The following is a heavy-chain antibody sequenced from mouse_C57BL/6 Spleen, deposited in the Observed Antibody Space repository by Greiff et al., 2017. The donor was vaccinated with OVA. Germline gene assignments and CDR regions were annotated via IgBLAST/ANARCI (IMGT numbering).Heavy chain of an antibody. CDR1: GYTFTDYN. CDR3: AGEGVYDGYDGLGFAY. CDR2: INPNNGGT. V-gene: IGHV1-22*01. D-gene: IGHD2-3*01. Sequence: EVQLQQSGPELVKPGASVKMSCKASGYTFTDYNMHWVKQSHGKSLEWIGYINPNNGGTSYNQKFKGQATLTVNKSSSTAYMELRSLTSEDAAVYYGAGEGVYDGYDGLGFAYWGQGTLVTVSA. J-gene: IGHJ3*01.